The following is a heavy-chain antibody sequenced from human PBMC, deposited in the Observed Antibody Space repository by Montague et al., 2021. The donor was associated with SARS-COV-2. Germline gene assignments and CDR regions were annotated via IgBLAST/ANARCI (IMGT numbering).Heavy chain of an antibody. J-gene: IGHJ6*02. CDR2: AYYSGRS. D-gene: IGHD2-15*01. CDR3: VRADRRDPDTPHPYYYKGMDL. CDR1: GGSISSSNYY. Sequence: SETLSPTCTVSGGSISSSNYYWGGIRQPPGKGLEWIGYAYYSGRSSYNSSLKSRVTISVDTSKNQVSLNLRSVTAADTAVYFCVRADRRDPDTPHPYYYKGMDLWGQGTTVTVSS. V-gene: IGHV4-61*05.